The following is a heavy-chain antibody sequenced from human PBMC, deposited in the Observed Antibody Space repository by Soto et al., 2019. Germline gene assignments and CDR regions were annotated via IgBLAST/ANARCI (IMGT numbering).Heavy chain of an antibody. CDR3: ATTTKGYLY. J-gene: IGHJ4*02. CDR2: INPNGGST. D-gene: IGHD1-1*01. Sequence: AKVCCNACGYTITCYDMTWLRQATGQGLEWMGIINPNGGSTTYAQKFQDRFTMTRDTSTSTVYMYLSSLRSEDTAVYDCATTTKGYLYWGQGTMVTVSS. CDR1: GYTITCYD. V-gene: IGHV1-46*01.